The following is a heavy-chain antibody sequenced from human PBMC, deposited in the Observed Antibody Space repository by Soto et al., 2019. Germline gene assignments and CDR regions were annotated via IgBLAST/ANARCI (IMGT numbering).Heavy chain of an antibody. V-gene: IGHV3-48*03. Sequence: GGSLRLSCAASGFTFSSYEMNWVRQAPGKGLEWVSYISSSGSTIYYADSVKGRFTISRDNAKNSLYLQMNSLRAEDTAVYYCAILPHLDYGSGIDYYGMDVWGQGTTVTVSS. J-gene: IGHJ6*02. CDR2: ISSSGSTI. CDR3: AILPHLDYGSGIDYYGMDV. CDR1: GFTFSSYE. D-gene: IGHD3-10*01.